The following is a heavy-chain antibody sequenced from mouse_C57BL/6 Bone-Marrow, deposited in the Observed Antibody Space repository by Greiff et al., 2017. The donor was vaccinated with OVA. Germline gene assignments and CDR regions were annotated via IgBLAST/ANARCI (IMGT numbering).Heavy chain of an antibody. D-gene: IGHD4-1*01. V-gene: IGHV1-61*01. Sequence: QVQLQQPGAELVRPGSSVKLSCKASGYTFTSYWMAWVKQRPGQGLEWIGNIYPSDSETHYNQKFKDKATLTVDKSSSTAYMQLSSLTSEDSAVYYCARRLGRENYAMDYWGQGTSVTVSS. CDR3: ARRLGRENYAMDY. CDR2: IYPSDSET. J-gene: IGHJ4*01. CDR1: GYTFTSYW.